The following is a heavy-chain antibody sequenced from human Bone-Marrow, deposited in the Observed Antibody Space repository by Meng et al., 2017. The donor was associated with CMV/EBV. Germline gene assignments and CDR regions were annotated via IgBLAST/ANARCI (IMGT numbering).Heavy chain of an antibody. V-gene: IGHV3-21*06. CDR2: INSKSHYI. Sequence: GESLKISCAASGFTFSTYMMNWVRQAPGKGLEWVSAINSKSHYIYYADSVKGRFTISRENAENSLYLQMNSLRADDTAIDFCATKARDYAAKGDFYYFDNWGQGTLVTVSS. CDR3: ATKARDYAAKGDFYYFDN. CDR1: GFTFSTYM. J-gene: IGHJ4*02. D-gene: IGHD4/OR15-4a*01.